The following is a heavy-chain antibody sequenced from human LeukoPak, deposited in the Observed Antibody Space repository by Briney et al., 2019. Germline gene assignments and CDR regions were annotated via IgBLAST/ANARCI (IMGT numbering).Heavy chain of an antibody. V-gene: IGHV4-39*01. J-gene: IGHJ5*02. Sequence: SETLSLTCTVSGGSISSSSYYWGWIRQPPGKGLEWIGSIYYSGSTYYNPSLKSRVTISVDTSKNQFSLKLSSVTAADMAVYYCARHRGEGSSGSPNWFDPWGQGTLVTVSS. CDR2: IYYSGST. CDR3: ARHRGEGSSGSPNWFDP. CDR1: GGSISSSSYY. D-gene: IGHD6-19*01.